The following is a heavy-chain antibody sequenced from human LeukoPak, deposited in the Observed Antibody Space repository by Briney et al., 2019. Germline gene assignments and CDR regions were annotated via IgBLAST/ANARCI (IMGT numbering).Heavy chain of an antibody. J-gene: IGHJ5*02. Sequence: ASETLSLTCAVYGGSFSGYYWSWIRQPPGKGLEWIGEINHSGSTNYNPSLKSRVTISVDTSKNQFSLKLSSVTAADTAVYYCARGVKAWGQGTLVTVSS. CDR1: GGSFSGYY. CDR2: INHSGST. V-gene: IGHV4-34*01. D-gene: IGHD4-23*01. CDR3: ARGVKA.